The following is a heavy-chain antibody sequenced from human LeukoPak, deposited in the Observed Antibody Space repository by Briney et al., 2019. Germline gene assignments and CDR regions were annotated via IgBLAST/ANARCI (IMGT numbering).Heavy chain of an antibody. Sequence: TSETLSLTCSVSGMSITSRHYWGWIRQTPGKGLEWIGSTSHSDSPYYNPSLESRVTISLDTSRNLFSLKLTSVTAADTAVYFCARDFGETSLPNWFDPWGQGTLVIVSS. V-gene: IGHV4-38-2*02. J-gene: IGHJ5*02. CDR1: GMSITSRHY. CDR2: TSHSDSP. D-gene: IGHD3-16*01. CDR3: ARDFGETSLPNWFDP.